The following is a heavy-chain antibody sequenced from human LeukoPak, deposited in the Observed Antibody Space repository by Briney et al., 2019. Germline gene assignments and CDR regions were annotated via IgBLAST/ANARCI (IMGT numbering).Heavy chain of an antibody. CDR1: GGTFSSYT. D-gene: IGHD7-27*01. CDR2: IIPILGIA. CDR3: SAGDTVNTPGGFDF. V-gene: IGHV1-69*02. Sequence: SVKVSCKASGGTFSSYTISWVRQAPGQGLEWMGRIIPILGIANYAQKFQGRVTITTDTSTSTAYMELSSLRSEDPAVDDCSAGDTVNTPGGFDFWGKGTLVTVSS. J-gene: IGHJ4*02.